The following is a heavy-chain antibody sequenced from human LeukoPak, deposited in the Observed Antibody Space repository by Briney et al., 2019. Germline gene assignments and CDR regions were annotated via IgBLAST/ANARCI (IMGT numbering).Heavy chain of an antibody. CDR2: ISTGGSP. CDR3: VRGFRGYSFGS. Sequence: GGSLRLSCAASRFTDSNNYMTCVPQAPGKGLEWVSLISTGGSPYYTDSVKGRFTISRDNSKNTLFLQMNSLRAEDTAVYYCVRGFRGYSFGSWGQGTLVTVSS. V-gene: IGHV3-53*01. J-gene: IGHJ4*02. CDR1: RFTDSNNY.